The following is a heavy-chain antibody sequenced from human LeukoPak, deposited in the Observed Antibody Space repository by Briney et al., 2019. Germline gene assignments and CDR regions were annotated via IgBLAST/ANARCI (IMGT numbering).Heavy chain of an antibody. V-gene: IGHV3-21*05. CDR2: ISGSGSFI. CDR3: ARARGLWFGELSPDY. Sequence: GGSLRLSCAASGFTFSSYGMHWVRQAPGKGLKWLSYISGSGSFIYYADSVKGQFTISRDNAKNSLYLQMNSLRVEDTAVYYCARARGLWFGELSPDYWGRGTLVTVSS. D-gene: IGHD3-10*01. CDR1: GFTFSSYG. J-gene: IGHJ4*02.